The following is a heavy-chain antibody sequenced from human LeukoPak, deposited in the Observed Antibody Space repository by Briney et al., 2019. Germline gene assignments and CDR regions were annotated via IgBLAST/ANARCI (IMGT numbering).Heavy chain of an antibody. V-gene: IGHV3-7*01. CDR2: RKQDGSGK. CDR1: GFTFSTYW. Sequence: GGSLRLSCAASGFTFSTYWMSWVRHTPEPGMEFVANRKQDGSGKNYMDSLKGRSTVSRDNARESLYLEINSVRADDASFYYCARAPESSPFDLWGQGTLVTVSS. J-gene: IGHJ4*02. CDR3: ARAPESSPFDL. D-gene: IGHD5/OR15-5a*01.